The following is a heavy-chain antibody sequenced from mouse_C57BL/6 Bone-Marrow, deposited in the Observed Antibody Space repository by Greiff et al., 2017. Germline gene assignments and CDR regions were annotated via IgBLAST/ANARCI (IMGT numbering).Heavy chain of an antibody. Sequence: QVHVKQPGAELVMPGASVKLSCKASGYTFTSYWMHWVKQRPGQGLEWIGEIDPSDSYTNYNQKFKGKSTLTVDKSSSTAYMQLSSLTSEDSAVYYCADGYYAMDDWGQGTSVTVSS. CDR2: IDPSDSYT. CDR3: ADGYYAMDD. CDR1: GYTFTSYW. V-gene: IGHV1-69*01. D-gene: IGHD2-3*01. J-gene: IGHJ4*01.